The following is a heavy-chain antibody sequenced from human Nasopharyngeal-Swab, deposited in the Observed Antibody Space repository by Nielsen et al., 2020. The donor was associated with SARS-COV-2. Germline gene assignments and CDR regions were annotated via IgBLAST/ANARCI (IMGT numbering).Heavy chain of an antibody. Sequence: GESLKISCATSGFTFSPYTITWVRQAPGKGLQWISYITSGNSVQYADSVRGRFTISRDNAKNSLYLQMNSLTAEDTAVYYCARERGGGYGDYWGQGTLVTVPS. CDR2: ITSGNSV. CDR3: ARERGGGYGDY. CDR1: GFTFSPYT. V-gene: IGHV3-48*04. D-gene: IGHD5-12*01. J-gene: IGHJ4*02.